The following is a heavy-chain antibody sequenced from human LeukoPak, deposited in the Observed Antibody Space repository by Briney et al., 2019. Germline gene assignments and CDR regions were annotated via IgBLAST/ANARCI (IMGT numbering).Heavy chain of an antibody. CDR3: ARHGYDSGGYYLGGVDY. CDR1: GASITSSTYY. J-gene: IGHJ4*02. D-gene: IGHD3-22*01. V-gene: IGHV4-39*01. CDR2: IYNSGST. Sequence: SETLSLTCTVSGASITSSTYYWGWTRQPPGKGLEWIGSIYNSGSTYYNPSLKSRVTISVDTSKIHFSLKLSSVTAADTAVYYCARHGYDSGGYYLGGVDYWGQGTLVTVSS.